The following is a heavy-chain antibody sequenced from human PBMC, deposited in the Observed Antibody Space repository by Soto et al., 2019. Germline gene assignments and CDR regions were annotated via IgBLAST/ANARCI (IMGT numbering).Heavy chain of an antibody. CDR1: GGSFSGYD. J-gene: IGHJ4*02. D-gene: IGHD2-8*02. CDR2: INHSGST. Sequence: QVQLQQWGAGLLKPSETLSLTCAVYGGSFSGYDWTWIRQPPGTGLEWIGEINHSGSTNYIPSLKSRVSISVDTAKNQFSLKLTSVTAADTAVYYCARDKITGLFDYWGQGTLVTVSS. CDR3: ARDKITGLFDY. V-gene: IGHV4-34*01.